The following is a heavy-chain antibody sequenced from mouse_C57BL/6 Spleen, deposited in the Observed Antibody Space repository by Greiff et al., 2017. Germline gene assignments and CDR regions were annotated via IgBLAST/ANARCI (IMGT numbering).Heavy chain of an antibody. V-gene: IGHV5-9*01. CDR2: ISGGGGNT. CDR3: ARDGDDYVPEPFY. J-gene: IGHJ3*01. D-gene: IGHD2-4*01. Sequence: EVNVVESGGGLVKPGGSLKLSCAASGFTFSSYTMSWVRQTPEKRLEWVATISGGGGNTYYPDSVKGRFTISRDNAKNTLYLQMSSLRSEDTALYYCARDGDDYVPEPFYWGQGTLVTVSA. CDR1: GFTFSSYT.